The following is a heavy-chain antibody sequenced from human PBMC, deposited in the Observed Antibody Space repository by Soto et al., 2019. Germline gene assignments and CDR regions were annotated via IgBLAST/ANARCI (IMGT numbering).Heavy chain of an antibody. D-gene: IGHD2-2*01. J-gene: IGHJ3*02. CDR1: GGSISSSNW. Sequence: SETLSLTCAVCGGSISSSNWWSWVRQPPGKGLEWIGEIYHSGSTNYNPSLKSRVTISVDKSKNQFSLKLSSVTAADTAVYYCARDWGQYCSSTSCYDAFDIWGQGTMVTVS. CDR3: ARDWGQYCSSTSCYDAFDI. V-gene: IGHV4-4*02. CDR2: IYHSGST.